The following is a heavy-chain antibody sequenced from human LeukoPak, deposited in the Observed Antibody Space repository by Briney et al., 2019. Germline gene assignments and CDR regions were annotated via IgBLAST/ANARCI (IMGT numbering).Heavy chain of an antibody. Sequence: SETLSLTCTVSGGSISSYYWSWIRQPPGKGLEWIGYIYYSGSTNYNPSLKSRVTISVDTSKNQFSLKLSSVTAADTAVYYCARERGPYGLNYWGQGTLVTVSS. CDR1: GGSISSYY. CDR3: ARERGPYGLNY. CDR2: IYYSGST. J-gene: IGHJ4*02. V-gene: IGHV4-59*12. D-gene: IGHD3-10*01.